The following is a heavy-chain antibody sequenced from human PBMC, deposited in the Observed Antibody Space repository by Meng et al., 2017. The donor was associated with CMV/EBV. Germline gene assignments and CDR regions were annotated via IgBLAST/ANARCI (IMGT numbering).Heavy chain of an antibody. J-gene: IGHJ4*02. CDR1: GYNFTIYG. CDR2: ISADNGNT. Sequence: VQLVQSGAWVKKPGSAMKVSSKASGYNFTIYGISWVRQAPGQGLEWMGWISADNGNTNYAQKLQGIFTMTTDTSTSTAYMELRSLGSDDTAVYYCAREGFDYWGQGTLVTVSS. CDR3: AREGFDY. V-gene: IGHV1-18*01.